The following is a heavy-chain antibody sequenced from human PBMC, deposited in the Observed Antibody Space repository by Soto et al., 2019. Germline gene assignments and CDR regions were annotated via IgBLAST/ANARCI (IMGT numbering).Heavy chain of an antibody. J-gene: IGHJ1*01. Sequence: GGSLRLSCVTSGFTVSSNYMSWVRQAPGKGLEWVSAISGSGGSTYYADSVKGRFTISRDNSKNTLYLQMNSLRAEDTAVYYCAKVGYYDILTGYYHAEYFQHWGQGTLVTVSS. V-gene: IGHV3-23*01. D-gene: IGHD3-9*01. CDR1: GFTVSSNY. CDR3: AKVGYYDILTGYYHAEYFQH. CDR2: ISGSGGST.